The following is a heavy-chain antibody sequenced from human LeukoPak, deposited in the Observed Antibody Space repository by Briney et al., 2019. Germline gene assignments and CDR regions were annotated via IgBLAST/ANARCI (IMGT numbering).Heavy chain of an antibody. D-gene: IGHD3-3*01. J-gene: IGHJ6*03. Sequence: SETLSLTCTVSGGSISSGGYYWSWIRQHPGKGLEWIGYIYYSGSTYYNPSLKSRVTISVDTSKNQFSLKLSSVTAADTAVYYCARSHDFDYYYYMDVWGKGTTVTVSS. CDR3: ARSHDFDYYYYMDV. CDR2: IYYSGST. CDR1: GGSISSGGYY. V-gene: IGHV4-31*03.